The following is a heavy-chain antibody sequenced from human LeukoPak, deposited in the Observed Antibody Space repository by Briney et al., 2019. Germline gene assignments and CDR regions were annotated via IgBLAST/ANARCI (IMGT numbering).Heavy chain of an antibody. V-gene: IGHV4-31*03. J-gene: IGHJ4*02. CDR2: IYYSGST. CDR3: ARAPGGYSYGPVDY. CDR1: GGSISSGGYY. D-gene: IGHD5-18*01. Sequence: SQTLSLTCTVSGGSISSGGYYWSWIRQHPGKGLEWIGYIYYSGSTYYNPSLKSRVTISVDTSKNQFSLKLSSVTAADTAVYYCARAPGGYSYGPVDYWGQGTLVTVSS.